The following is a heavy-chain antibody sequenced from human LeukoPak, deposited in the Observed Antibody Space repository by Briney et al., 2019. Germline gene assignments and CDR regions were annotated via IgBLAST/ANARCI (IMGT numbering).Heavy chain of an antibody. CDR1: GGSISDYY. CDR3: ARSIAGTRSKFDY. V-gene: IGHV4-59*08. D-gene: IGHD1/OR15-1a*01. Sequence: SETQSLTCTVSGGSISDYYWSWIRQPPGEGLEWIGYIYYSGSTNYNPSLKSRVTISVDTSKNQFSLKLSSVTAADTAVYYCARSIAGTRSKFDYWGQGTLVTVSS. J-gene: IGHJ4*02. CDR2: IYYSGST.